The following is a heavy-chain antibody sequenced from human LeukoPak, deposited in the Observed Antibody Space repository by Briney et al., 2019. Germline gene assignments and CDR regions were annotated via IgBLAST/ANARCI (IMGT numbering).Heavy chain of an antibody. CDR1: GFSFENYN. V-gene: IGHV3-48*04. CDR2: ISSSGSTI. Sequence: PGGSLRLSCAASGFSFENYNMNWVRQAPGKGLEWVSYISSSGSTIYYADSVKGRFTISRDNAKNSLYLQMNSLRAEDTAVYYCAREVLTAMVTSDAFDIWGQGTMVTVSS. J-gene: IGHJ3*02. CDR3: AREVLTAMVTSDAFDI. D-gene: IGHD5-18*01.